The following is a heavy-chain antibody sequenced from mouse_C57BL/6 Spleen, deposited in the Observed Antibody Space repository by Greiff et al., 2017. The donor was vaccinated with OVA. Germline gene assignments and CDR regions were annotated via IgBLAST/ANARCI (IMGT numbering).Heavy chain of an antibody. J-gene: IGHJ2*01. CDR2: IDPSDSYT. V-gene: IGHV1-69*01. D-gene: IGHD4-1*01. CDR3: ERRWGNYYDG. CDR1: GYTFTSYW. Sequence: VQLQQPGAELVMPGASVKLSCKASGYTFTSYWMHWVKQRPGQGLEWIGEIDPSDSYTNYTQKFKGKSTLTVDKSSSTAYMHLLSLTSGDAAVYECERRWGNYYDGWGQGTTLTV.